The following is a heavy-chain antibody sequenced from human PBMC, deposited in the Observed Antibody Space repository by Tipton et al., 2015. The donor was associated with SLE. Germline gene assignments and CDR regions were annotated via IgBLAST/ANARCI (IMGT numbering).Heavy chain of an antibody. Sequence: TLSLTCTVSGGPISSSSYYWGWIRPPPGKGLEWIGSIYYSGSTYYNPSLKSRVTISVDTAKNQFSLKLSSVTAADTAVYYCAGGKDYGDNVGVGAFDIWGQGKMVTVSS. J-gene: IGHJ3*02. CDR2: IYYSGST. CDR1: GGPISSSSYY. D-gene: IGHD4-17*01. V-gene: IGHV4-39*07. CDR3: AGGKDYGDNVGVGAFDI.